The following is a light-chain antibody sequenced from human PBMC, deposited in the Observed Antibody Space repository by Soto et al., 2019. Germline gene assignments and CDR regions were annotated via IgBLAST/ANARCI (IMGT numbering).Light chain of an antibody. CDR1: QSVNSN. CDR3: QQYGSSPWT. Sequence: EIVMTQSPATLSVSPGERATLSCRASQSVNSNLAWYEQTPGQAPRLLIYGASSRATGIPDRFSGSGSGTDFTLTISRLEPEDFAVYYCQQYGSSPWTFGQGTKVDIK. J-gene: IGKJ1*01. CDR2: GAS. V-gene: IGKV3-20*01.